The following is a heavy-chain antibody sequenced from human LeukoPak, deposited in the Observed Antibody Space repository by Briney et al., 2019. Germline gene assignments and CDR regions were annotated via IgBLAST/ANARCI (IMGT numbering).Heavy chain of an antibody. Sequence: RPGGSLRLSCAASGFTFSSYEMNWVRQAPGKGLEWVSYISSSGSTIYYADSVKGRFTISRDNAKNSLYLQMNSLRAEDTALYYCAKDMYGDSVNGEYFDYWGQGTLVTVSS. CDR2: ISSSGSTI. CDR1: GFTFSSYE. D-gene: IGHD5/OR15-5a*01. V-gene: IGHV3-48*03. CDR3: AKDMYGDSVNGEYFDY. J-gene: IGHJ4*02.